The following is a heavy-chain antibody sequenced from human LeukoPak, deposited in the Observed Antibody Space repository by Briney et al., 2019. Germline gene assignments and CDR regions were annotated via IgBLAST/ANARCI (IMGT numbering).Heavy chain of an antibody. J-gene: IGHJ4*02. D-gene: IGHD3-22*01. CDR3: ARNVTAWFFDY. CDR2: IYYSWGM. Sequence: SETLSLTCAVSGSSITSDYFWGRIRQPPGKGLEWIATIYYSWGMYFNPSLKSRVTVSLDASKNQFSLKMTSLTAADTAIYYCARNVTAWFFDYWGQGIMVTVSS. CDR1: GSSITSDYF. V-gene: IGHV4-38-2*01.